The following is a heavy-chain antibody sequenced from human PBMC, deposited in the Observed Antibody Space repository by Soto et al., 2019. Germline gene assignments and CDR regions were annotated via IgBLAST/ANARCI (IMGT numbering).Heavy chain of an antibody. D-gene: IGHD2-2*01. J-gene: IGHJ4*02. V-gene: IGHV3-30-3*01. Sequence: PGGSLRLSCVASGFTFSSYAMHWVRQAPGKGLEWVSGISDSGSNTYYVDSVKGRFTISRDNSQNTVYLQMNSLRAEDTAVYYCAKGVVPAAPYINWGQGILVTVSS. CDR1: GFTFSSYA. CDR3: AKGVVPAAPYIN. CDR2: ISDSGSNT.